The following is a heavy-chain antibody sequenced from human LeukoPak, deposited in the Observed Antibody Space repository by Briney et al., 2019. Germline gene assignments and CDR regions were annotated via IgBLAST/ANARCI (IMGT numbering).Heavy chain of an antibody. D-gene: IGHD2-15*01. J-gene: IGHJ4*02. V-gene: IGHV4-34*01. CDR3: ARGLGGGYCSGGSCYSGFDY. CDR2: INHSGST. Sequence: SETLSLTCAVYGGSFSGYYWSWIRQPPGKGLEWIGEINHSGSTNYNPSLKSRVTISVDTSKNQFSLKLSSVTAADTAVYYCARGLGGGYCSGGSCYSGFDYWGQGTLVTVSS. CDR1: GGSFSGYY.